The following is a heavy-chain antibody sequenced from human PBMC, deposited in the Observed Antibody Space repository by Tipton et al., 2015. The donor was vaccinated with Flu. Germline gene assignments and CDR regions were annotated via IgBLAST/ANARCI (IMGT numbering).Heavy chain of an antibody. D-gene: IGHD3-3*01. V-gene: IGHV4-34*01. CDR2: INHSGST. Sequence: TLSLTCAVYGGSFSGYYWSWIRQPPGKGLEWIGEINHSGSTNYNPSLKSRVTISVDTSKNQFSLKLSSVTAADTAVYYCARGRGYSDFWSGYYTRYFDYWGQGTLVTVSP. CDR1: GGSFSGYY. J-gene: IGHJ4*02. CDR3: ARGRGYSDFWSGYYTRYFDY.